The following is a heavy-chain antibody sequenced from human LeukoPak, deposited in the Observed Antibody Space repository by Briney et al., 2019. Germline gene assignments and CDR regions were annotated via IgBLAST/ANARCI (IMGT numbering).Heavy chain of an antibody. CDR2: INPSGGST. D-gene: IGHD4-23*01. V-gene: IGHV1-46*01. J-gene: IGHJ4*01. Sequence: ASVKVSCKASGYTFSAYCMHWVRQAPGQGLEWMGIINPSGGSTSYAQKFQGRVTMTRDTSTSTVYMELSSLRSEDTAVYYCASDYGGNLDYWGQGTLVTVSS. CDR3: ASDYGGNLDY. CDR1: GYTFSAYC.